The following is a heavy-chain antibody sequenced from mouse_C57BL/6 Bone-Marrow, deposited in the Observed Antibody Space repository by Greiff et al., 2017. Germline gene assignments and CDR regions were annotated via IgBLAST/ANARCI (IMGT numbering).Heavy chain of an antibody. Sequence: EVKLMESGGGLVQPGGSMKLSCAASGFTFSDAWMDWVRQSPEKGLEWVAEIRNKANNHATYYAESVKGRFTISRDDSKSSVYLQVNSLRAEDTGIYYCTRVDSNFWCAYWGQGTLVTVSA. CDR1: GFTFSDAW. CDR2: IRNKANNHAT. V-gene: IGHV6-6*01. J-gene: IGHJ3*01. D-gene: IGHD2-5*01. CDR3: TRVDSNFWCAY.